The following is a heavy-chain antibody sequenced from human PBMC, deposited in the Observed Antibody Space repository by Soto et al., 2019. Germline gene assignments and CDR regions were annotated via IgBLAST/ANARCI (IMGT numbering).Heavy chain of an antibody. CDR1: GGSISSSSYY. J-gene: IGHJ5*02. CDR3: ASPIYSSSSWWFDP. D-gene: IGHD6-6*01. CDR2: IYYSGST. Sequence: QLQLQESGPGLVKPSETLSLTCTVSGGSISSSSYYWGWIRQPPGKGLEWIGSIYYSGSTYYNPSLKRRVTISVDTPKVQCSLKLSSVTAADTAGYYGASPIYSSSSWWFDPWGQGTLVTVSS. V-gene: IGHV4-39*01.